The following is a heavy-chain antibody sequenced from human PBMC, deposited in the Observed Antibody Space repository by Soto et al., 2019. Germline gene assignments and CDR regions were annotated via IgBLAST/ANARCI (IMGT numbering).Heavy chain of an antibody. CDR1: GFTFRSFG. Sequence: QVQLVESGGGVIQPGTSLSLSCGSSGFTFRSFGMYWVRQAPGKGLDWVAVVSYDGNHKSYADSVKGRFTVSRDNAKNMLYLQMNSLRGEDTAVYYCAKDVGQQLVLNYGMDVWGQGTTVTVSS. J-gene: IGHJ6*02. D-gene: IGHD6-13*01. CDR2: VSYDGNHK. CDR3: AKDVGQQLVLNYGMDV. V-gene: IGHV3-30*18.